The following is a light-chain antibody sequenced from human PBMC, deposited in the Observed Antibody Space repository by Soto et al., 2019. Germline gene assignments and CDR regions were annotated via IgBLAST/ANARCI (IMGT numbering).Light chain of an antibody. J-gene: IGKJ3*01. Sequence: EIVLTQSPGTLSLSPGERATLSCRSSQSVSSSYLAWYQQKPGQAPRLLIYGASSSATGIPDRFSGSGSGTDFTLTITRLEPEDFAVYYCQQYGSSPFTFGPGTKVD. CDR2: GAS. V-gene: IGKV3-20*01. CDR3: QQYGSSPFT. CDR1: QSVSSSY.